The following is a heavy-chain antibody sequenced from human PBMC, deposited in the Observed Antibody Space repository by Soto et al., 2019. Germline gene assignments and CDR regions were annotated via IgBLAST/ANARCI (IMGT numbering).Heavy chain of an antibody. J-gene: IGHJ4*02. D-gene: IGHD3-10*01. CDR1: GFTFSSHA. Sequence: QVQLVESGGGVVQPGRSLRLSCAASGFTFSSHAMHWVRQAPGKGLEWVATTSYDGDKKYYADSLKGRFTISRDNSKNTVYLEVNSLRAADTAVYFCASDRHGSGTHNLDSWGQGTLVTVSS. V-gene: IGHV3-30-3*01. CDR3: ASDRHGSGTHNLDS. CDR2: TSYDGDKK.